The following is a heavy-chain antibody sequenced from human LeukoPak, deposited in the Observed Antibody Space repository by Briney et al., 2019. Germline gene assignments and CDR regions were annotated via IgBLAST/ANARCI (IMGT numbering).Heavy chain of an antibody. Sequence: ASVKVSCKASGYIFTGHYMHWARQAPGQGLEWMGWINPKNGDTNSAQNFQGRVTMTRDTSITTVSMELSRLRRDGTAVYYCAREGRDRSDTAAFDYWGQGTLVTVST. CDR3: AREGRDRSDTAAFDY. CDR1: GYIFTGHY. J-gene: IGHJ4*02. CDR2: INPKNGDT. D-gene: IGHD1-14*01. V-gene: IGHV1-2*02.